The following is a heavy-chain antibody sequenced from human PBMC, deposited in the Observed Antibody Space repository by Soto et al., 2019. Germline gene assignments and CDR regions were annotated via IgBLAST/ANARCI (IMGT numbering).Heavy chain of an antibody. Sequence: GGSLRLSCAASGFTFDDYAMHWVRQAPGKGLEWVSGISWNSGSIGYADSVKGRFTISRDNAKNSLYLQMNSLRAEDTALYYCAKDIVATWSYFDYWGQGTLVTVSS. CDR2: ISWNSGSI. CDR3: AKDIVATWSYFDY. CDR1: GFTFDDYA. D-gene: IGHD5-12*01. J-gene: IGHJ4*02. V-gene: IGHV3-9*01.